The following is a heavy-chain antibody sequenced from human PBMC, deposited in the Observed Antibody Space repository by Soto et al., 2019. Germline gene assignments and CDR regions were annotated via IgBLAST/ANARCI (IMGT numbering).Heavy chain of an antibody. CDR2: IYPGDSDT. CDR3: AILIYRCSGGSCYAEYYGMDV. D-gene: IGHD2-15*01. J-gene: IGHJ6*02. Sequence: PGESQKISCKGSGYSFTSYWIGWVLQMPGKGLEWMGIIYPGDSDTRYSPSFQGQVTISADKSISTAYLQWSSLKASDTAMYYCAILIYRCSGGSCYAEYYGMDVWAQGTTVTVYS. V-gene: IGHV5-51*01. CDR1: GYSFTSYW.